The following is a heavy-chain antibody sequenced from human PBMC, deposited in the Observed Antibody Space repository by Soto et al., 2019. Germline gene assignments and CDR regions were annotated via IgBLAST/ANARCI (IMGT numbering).Heavy chain of an antibody. J-gene: IGHJ4*02. D-gene: IGHD6-6*01. CDR1: GYTFTSYD. CDR2: MNPNSGNT. V-gene: IGHV1-8*01. CDR3: ARPAVDSSSPNFDY. Sequence: QVQLVQSGAEVKKPGASVKVSCKASGYTFTSYDINWVRQATGQGLEWMGWMNPNSGNTGYAQKFQGRVTMTRNTSISTAYMELSSLRSEDTAVDYCARPAVDSSSPNFDYWGQGTLVTVSS.